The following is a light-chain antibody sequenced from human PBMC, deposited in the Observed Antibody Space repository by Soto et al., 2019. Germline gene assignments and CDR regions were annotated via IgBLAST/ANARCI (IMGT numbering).Light chain of an antibody. CDR3: QQSYSTPGT. J-gene: IGKJ5*01. CDR2: AAS. CDR1: QSISSY. Sequence: IQLTQSPSSLSASVGDRVTITCRASQSISSYLNWYQQKPGKAPKLLIYAASSLQSGVPSRFSGSGSGTDFTLTISSLQPEDFATYYCQQSYSTPGTFGQGTRLEI. V-gene: IGKV1-39*01.